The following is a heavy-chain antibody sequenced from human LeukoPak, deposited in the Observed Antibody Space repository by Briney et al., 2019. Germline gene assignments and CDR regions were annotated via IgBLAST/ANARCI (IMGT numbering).Heavy chain of an antibody. Sequence: ASVKVSCKTSGYTFTNYYMHWVRQAPGQGLEWMGIINPSGGSTSYAQKFQGRVTMTRDTSTSTVYMELSSLRSEDTAVYYCARDRNENLRGYSYGYEDYWGQGTLVTVSS. D-gene: IGHD5-18*01. J-gene: IGHJ4*02. CDR2: INPSGGST. CDR3: ARDRNENLRGYSYGYEDY. V-gene: IGHV1-46*01. CDR1: GYTFTNYY.